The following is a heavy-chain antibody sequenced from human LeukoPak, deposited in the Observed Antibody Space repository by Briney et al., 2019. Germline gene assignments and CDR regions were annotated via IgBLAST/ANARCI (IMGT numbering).Heavy chain of an antibody. Sequence: SETLSLTCTVSGGSITSDYWSWIRQPPGKGLEWIGYISYSGSTSYDLSLKSRVTISGDSSKKQFSLKLSSVTAADTAVYYCARFYYDSRGYWYYFDYWGQGTLVTVSS. V-gene: IGHV4-59*08. CDR2: ISYSGST. CDR1: GGSITSDY. D-gene: IGHD3-22*01. CDR3: ARFYYDSRGYWYYFDY. J-gene: IGHJ4*02.